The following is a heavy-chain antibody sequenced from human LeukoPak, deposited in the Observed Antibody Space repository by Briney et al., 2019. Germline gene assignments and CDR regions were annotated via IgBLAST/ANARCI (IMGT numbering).Heavy chain of an antibody. CDR2: IYYSGST. D-gene: IGHD5-18*01. V-gene: IGHV4-59*01. CDR1: GGSISSYY. Sequence: PSETLSLTCTVSGGSISSYYWSWIRQPPGKGLEWIGYIYYSGSTNYNPSLKSRVTISVDTSKNQFSLKLSSVTAADAAAYYCARGEYSYGLIGPYFDYWGQGTLVTVSS. J-gene: IGHJ4*02. CDR3: ARGEYSYGLIGPYFDY.